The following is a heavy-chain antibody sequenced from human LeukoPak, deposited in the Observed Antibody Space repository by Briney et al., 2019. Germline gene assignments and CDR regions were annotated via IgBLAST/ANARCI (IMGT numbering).Heavy chain of an antibody. CDR1: GGSISSYY. CDR2: IYYSGST. D-gene: IGHD4/OR15-4a*01. J-gene: IGHJ6*03. Sequence: SSETLSLTCTVSGGSISSYYWSWIRQPPGKGLEWIGYIYYSGSTNYNPSLKSRVTISVDTSKNQFSLKVNSVTAADTAVYYYARAPGNDYYPYYYMDVWGKGTTVTVSS. V-gene: IGHV4-59*01. CDR3: ARAPGNDYYPYYYMDV.